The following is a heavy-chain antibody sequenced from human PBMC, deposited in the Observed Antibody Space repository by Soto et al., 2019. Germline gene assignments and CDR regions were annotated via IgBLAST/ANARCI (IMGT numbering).Heavy chain of an antibody. J-gene: IGHJ3*02. CDR1: GGSISSSSYY. V-gene: IGHV4-39*01. CDR3: ARQLYYYGSGRPDAFDI. CDR2: IYYSGST. Sequence: SETLSLTCTVSGGSISSSSYYWGWIRQPPGKGLEWIGSIYYSGSTYYNPSLKSRVTISVDTSKNQFSLKLSSVTAADTAVYYCARQLYYYGSGRPDAFDIWGQGTMVTVSS. D-gene: IGHD3-10*01.